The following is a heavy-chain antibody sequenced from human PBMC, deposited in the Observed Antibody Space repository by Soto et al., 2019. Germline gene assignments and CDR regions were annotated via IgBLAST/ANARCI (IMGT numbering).Heavy chain of an antibody. CDR3: AREKGAGTYVGFDY. V-gene: IGHV4-4*02. Sequence: QVQLHESGPGLVTPSGTLSLTCAVSGGSIRTNNWWSWVRQPPGKGLEWIGEIYHTGGTNYNPSLKSRVAMALEKSKHQFSLNLNSVTAADTAVYYCAREKGAGTYVGFDYWGQGTLVTVSS. D-gene: IGHD3-10*01. CDR1: GGSIRTNNW. CDR2: IYHTGGT. J-gene: IGHJ4*02.